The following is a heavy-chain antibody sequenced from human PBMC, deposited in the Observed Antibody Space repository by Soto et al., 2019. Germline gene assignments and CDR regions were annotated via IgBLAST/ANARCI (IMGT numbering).Heavy chain of an antibody. Sequence: QVQLQESGPGLVKPSETLSLTCTVSGDSLTKYYWCWIRQPAGKGLEWIGRVYMNGSTNYNPYLKSRVTVSIDTSNNQLSLDLESVTAAGTAVYYCARTVGAAYYFDFWGQGALVTVSS. CDR1: GDSLTKYY. CDR2: VYMNGST. CDR3: ARTVGAAYYFDF. J-gene: IGHJ4*02. D-gene: IGHD1-26*01. V-gene: IGHV4-4*07.